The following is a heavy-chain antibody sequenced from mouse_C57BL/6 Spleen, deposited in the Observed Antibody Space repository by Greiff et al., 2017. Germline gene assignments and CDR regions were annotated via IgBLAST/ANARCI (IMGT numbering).Heavy chain of an antibody. CDR1: GYTFTDYY. Sequence: VQLKQSGPELVKPGASVKISCKASGYTFTDYYMNWVKQSHGKSLEWIGDINPNNGGTSYNQKFKGKATLTVDKSSSTAYMELRSLTSEDSAVYYCARGGSSYEYWYFDVWGTGTTVTVSS. D-gene: IGHD1-1*01. V-gene: IGHV1-26*01. CDR3: ARGGSSYEYWYFDV. J-gene: IGHJ1*03. CDR2: INPNNGGT.